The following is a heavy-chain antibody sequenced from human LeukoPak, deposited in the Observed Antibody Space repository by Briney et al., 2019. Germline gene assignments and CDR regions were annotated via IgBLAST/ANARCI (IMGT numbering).Heavy chain of an antibody. V-gene: IGHV4-59*01. CDR1: GGSITSYY. CDR2: SSYSGNT. CDR3: ARYLSSGLDY. D-gene: IGHD3-10*01. Sequence: SETLSLTCTVSGGSITSYYWRCLRQPPGKGLEWIGFSSYSGNTRYNPSLKSRVTLSVDTSKNHLSLKLSSVTAADTAVYYCARYLSSGLDYWGQGTLVTVSS. J-gene: IGHJ4*02.